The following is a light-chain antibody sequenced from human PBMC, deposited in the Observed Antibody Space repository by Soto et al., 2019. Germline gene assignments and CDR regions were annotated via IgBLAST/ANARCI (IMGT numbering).Light chain of an antibody. V-gene: IGLV1-40*01. CDR3: QSYDSSLSVV. CDR2: GNS. CDR1: SSNIGAGYD. Sequence: QSALTQPPSVSGAPGQRVTISCTGSSSNIGAGYDVHWYQQLPGTAPKLLIYGNSNRPSGVPDRFSGSKSGTSASLAITGLLAEDEADYYCQSYDSSLSVVFGGGTKLTVL. J-gene: IGLJ2*01.